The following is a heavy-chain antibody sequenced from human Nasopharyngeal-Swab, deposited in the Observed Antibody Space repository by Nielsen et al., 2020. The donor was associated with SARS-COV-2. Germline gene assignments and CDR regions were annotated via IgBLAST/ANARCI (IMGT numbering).Heavy chain of an antibody. CDR2: IKQDGSEK. V-gene: IGHV3-7*01. CDR3: TSDVRYCSSTSCRNWFDP. J-gene: IGHJ5*02. Sequence: GESLKISCAASGFTFSSYGRSWVRQAPGKGLEWVANIKQDGSEKYYVDSVKGRFTISRDNAKNSLYLQMNSLRAEDTAVYYCTSDVRYCSSTSCRNWFDPWGQGTLVTVSS. D-gene: IGHD2-2*01. CDR1: GFTFSSYG.